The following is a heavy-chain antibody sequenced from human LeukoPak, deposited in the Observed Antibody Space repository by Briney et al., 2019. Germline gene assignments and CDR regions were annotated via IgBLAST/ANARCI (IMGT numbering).Heavy chain of an antibody. V-gene: IGHV3-30*04. Sequence: PGGSLTLSCAPSGFTFSIFAMHWVRQAPGKGLVGVAVILYDGSNKYYADSVKGRFTISRDNSKNTLYLQKNSLKVEDTAVYYCARDDCSSTSCRYKWFDPWGQGTLVTVSS. CDR1: GFTFSIFA. CDR3: ARDDCSSTSCRYKWFDP. J-gene: IGHJ5*02. D-gene: IGHD2-2*01. CDR2: ILYDGSNK.